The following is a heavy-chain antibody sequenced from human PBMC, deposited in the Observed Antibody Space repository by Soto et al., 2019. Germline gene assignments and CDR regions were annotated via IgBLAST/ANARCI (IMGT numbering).Heavy chain of an antibody. J-gene: IGHJ6*02. CDR3: ATSLAVQLGYYGMDV. V-gene: IGHV3-21*01. Sequence: GGSLRLSCVASGFTFSSYSLNWVRQAPGKGLVWVSSISGGGRDIKYGDSVKGRFIISRDNAMDSLHLQMYSLRADDTAIYFCATSLAVQLGYYGMDVWGPGTTVTVSS. CDR2: ISGGGRDI. D-gene: IGHD6-6*01. CDR1: GFTFSSYS.